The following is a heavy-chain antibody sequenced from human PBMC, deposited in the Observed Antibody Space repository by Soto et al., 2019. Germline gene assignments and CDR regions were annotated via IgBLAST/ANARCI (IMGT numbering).Heavy chain of an antibody. D-gene: IGHD3-16*01. J-gene: IGHJ6*02. Sequence: QVQLVQSGAEVKNPGASVKVSCKASGYTFTRYGIGWARQAPGQGLEWMGWINTYNGNTNYAQNVQGRVTLTTDTSTRTAYRERRTPRSNHTAIYYCAMVDVYVTPSPQDVWGQGTTVIVSS. V-gene: IGHV1-18*01. CDR3: AMVDVYVTPSPQDV. CDR2: INTYNGNT. CDR1: GYTFTRYG.